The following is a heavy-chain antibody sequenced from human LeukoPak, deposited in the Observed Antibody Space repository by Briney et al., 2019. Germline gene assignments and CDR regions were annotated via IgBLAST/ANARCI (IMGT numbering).Heavy chain of an antibody. CDR1: GGSFSGYY. CDR2: IRSKAYGGTT. V-gene: IGHV3-49*04. J-gene: IGHJ4*02. Sequence: LSLTCAVYGGSFSGYYWSWVRQAPGKGLEWVGFIRSKAYGGTTEYAASVKGRFTISRDDSKSIAYLQMNSLKTEDTAVYYCTRVEYSSSHASDYWAREPWSPSPQ. D-gene: IGHD6-6*01. CDR3: TRVEYSSSHASDY.